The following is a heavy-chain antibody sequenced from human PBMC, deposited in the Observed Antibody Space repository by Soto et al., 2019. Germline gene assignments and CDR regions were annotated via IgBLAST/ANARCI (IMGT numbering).Heavy chain of an antibody. V-gene: IGHV4-59*01. CDR2: IFYSGST. Sequence: QVQLQESGPGLVKPSETLSLTCTVSGGSISSYYWSWIRQPPGKGLEWIGYIFYSGSTNYTPSLKSRVTLPVATSKNQSSLKLSSVTAADTAVYYCARRYGSAFDIWGHGTMVTVSS. CDR3: ARRYGSAFDI. CDR1: GGSISSYY. D-gene: IGHD4-17*01. J-gene: IGHJ3*02.